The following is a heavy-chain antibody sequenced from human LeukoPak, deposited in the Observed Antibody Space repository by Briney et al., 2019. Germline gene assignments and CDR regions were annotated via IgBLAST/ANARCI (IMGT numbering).Heavy chain of an antibody. Sequence: QSGGSLRLSCAASGFTFSSYAMHWVRQAPGKGLEWVAVISYDGSNKYYADSVKGRFTISRDNSKNTLYLQMNSLRAGDTAVYYCARDSFVAAAGGLDYWGQGTLVTVSS. CDR2: ISYDGSNK. V-gene: IGHV3-30*01. CDR3: ARDSFVAAAGGLDY. CDR1: GFTFSSYA. D-gene: IGHD6-13*01. J-gene: IGHJ4*02.